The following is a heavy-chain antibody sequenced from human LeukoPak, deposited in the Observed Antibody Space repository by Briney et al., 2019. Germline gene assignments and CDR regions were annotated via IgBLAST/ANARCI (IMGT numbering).Heavy chain of an antibody. CDR1: GFTFSSYA. CDR3: AKDERYNWINGGFDY. J-gene: IGHJ4*02. Sequence: GGSLRLSCAASGFTFSSYAMSWVRQAPGKGLEWVSAISGSGGSTYYADSVEGRFTISRDNSKNTLYLQMNSLRAEDTAVYYCAKDERYNWINGGFDYWGQGTLVTVSS. D-gene: IGHD1-1*01. CDR2: ISGSGGST. V-gene: IGHV3-23*01.